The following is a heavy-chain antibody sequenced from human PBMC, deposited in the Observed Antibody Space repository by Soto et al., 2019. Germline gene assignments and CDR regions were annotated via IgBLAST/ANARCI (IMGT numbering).Heavy chain of an antibody. CDR3: AREGYDYVGGSYRYTGFAY. CDR2: IYYSGST. V-gene: IGHV4-61*01. D-gene: IGHD3-16*02. Sequence: SETLSLTCTVFGGSVSSGSYYWSWIRQPPGKGLEWIGYIYYSGSTNYNPSLKSRVTISVDTSKNQFSLKLSSVTAADTAVYYCAREGYDYVGGSYRYTGFAYWGQGTLVTVSS. J-gene: IGHJ4*02. CDR1: GGSVSSGSYY.